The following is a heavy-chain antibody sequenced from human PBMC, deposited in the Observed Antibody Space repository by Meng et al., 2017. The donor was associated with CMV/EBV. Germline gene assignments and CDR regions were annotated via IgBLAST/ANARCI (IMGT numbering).Heavy chain of an antibody. CDR1: GGSISSSHW. CDR3: ARGPILWFGESSSFDL. V-gene: IGHV4-4*02. CDR2: IYHSGST. Sequence: GGSISSSHWWSWVRQPPGKGLEWIGEIYHSGSTNYNPSLKSRVTISVDKSKNQFSLKLSSVTVADTAVYYCARGPILWFGESSSFDLWGRGTLVTVSS. J-gene: IGHJ2*01. D-gene: IGHD3-10*01.